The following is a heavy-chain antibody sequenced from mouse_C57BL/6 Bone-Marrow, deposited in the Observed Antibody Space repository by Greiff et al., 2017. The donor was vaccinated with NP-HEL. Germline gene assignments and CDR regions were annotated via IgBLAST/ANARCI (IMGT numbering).Heavy chain of an antibody. D-gene: IGHD2-4*01. CDR1: GFNIKDDY. CDR2: IDPENGAT. Sequence: EVQLQQSGAELVRPGASVKLSCTASGFNIKDDYMHWVKQRPEQGLEWIGWIDPENGATEYASKFQGKATITADTSSNTAYLQLSSLTSEDTAVYYCTTYDYDGWFAYWGQGTLVTVSA. V-gene: IGHV14-4*01. CDR3: TTYDYDGWFAY. J-gene: IGHJ3*01.